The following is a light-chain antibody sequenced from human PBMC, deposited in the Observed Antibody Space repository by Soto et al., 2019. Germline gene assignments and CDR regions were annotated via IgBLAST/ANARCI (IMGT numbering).Light chain of an antibody. CDR3: QSYESSLSGSGVV. CDR1: SSNIGAGYD. J-gene: IGLJ2*01. Sequence: QSALTQPPSVSGAPGQRVTISCTGSSSNIGAGYDVHWYQQLPGTAPNLLIYGNNNRPSGVPDRFSGSKSGTSASLAITGLQAEDEADYYCQSYESSLSGSGVVFGGGTKLTVL. V-gene: IGLV1-40*01. CDR2: GNN.